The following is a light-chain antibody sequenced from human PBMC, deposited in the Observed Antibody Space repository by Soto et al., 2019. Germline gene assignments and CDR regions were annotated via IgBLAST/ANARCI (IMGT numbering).Light chain of an antibody. CDR3: QRYDSFRT. CDR2: KAS. J-gene: IGKJ1*01. Sequence: DIQMTQSPSTLSASVGDRVTITCRASQSISNWLAWYQQKPGKVPKLLIYKASTLESGVPSTFSGSASGTELTLTIRRLKPDDFATYYCQRYDSFRTFGPGTKV. CDR1: QSISNW. V-gene: IGKV1-5*03.